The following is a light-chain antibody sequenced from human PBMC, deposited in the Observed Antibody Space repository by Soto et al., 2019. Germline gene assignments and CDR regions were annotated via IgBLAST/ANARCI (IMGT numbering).Light chain of an antibody. CDR3: QQYYSTPPVT. CDR1: QSVLYSSNNKNY. CDR2: WAS. J-gene: IGKJ5*01. V-gene: IGKV4-1*01. Sequence: DIVMTQSPDSLAVSLGGRATINCKSSQSVLYSSNNKNYLAWYQQKPGQPPKLLISWASARESGVPDRFSGSGSGADFTLTISSLQAEDVAVYYCQQYYSTPPVTFGQGTRLEIK.